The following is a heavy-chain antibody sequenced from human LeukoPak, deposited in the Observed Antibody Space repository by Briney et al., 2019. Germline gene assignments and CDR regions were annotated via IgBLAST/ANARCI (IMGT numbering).Heavy chain of an antibody. CDR1: GFTFSSYA. D-gene: IGHD3-10*01. CDR2: ISSNGGST. V-gene: IGHV3-64D*06. J-gene: IGHJ4*02. CDR3: VKDSDYYGSGTPH. Sequence: GGSLSLSCSASGFTFSSYAMNWVRQAPGKGLEFVSAISSNGGSTYYADSVKGRFTISRDNSKNTLYLQMSSLRAEDTAVYYCVKDSDYYGSGTPHWGQGTLVTVSS.